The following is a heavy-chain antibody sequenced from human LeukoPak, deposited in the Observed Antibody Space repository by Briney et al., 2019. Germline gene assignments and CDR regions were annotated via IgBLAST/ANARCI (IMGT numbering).Heavy chain of an antibody. D-gene: IGHD4-17*01. V-gene: IGHV2-70*02. J-gene: IGHJ3*02. CDR3: ATVVGGYGDPHDAFDI. CDR2: IDWDDDK. CDR1: GFSLSTTGMC. Sequence: SGPALVKPPQTLTLTCTFSGFSLSTTGMCVGWIRQPPGRALEWLALIDWDDDKYYSTSLEARLTISKDTSKNQVVLAMTNMDPEDTAVYYCATVVGGYGDPHDAFDIWGQGTMVTVSS.